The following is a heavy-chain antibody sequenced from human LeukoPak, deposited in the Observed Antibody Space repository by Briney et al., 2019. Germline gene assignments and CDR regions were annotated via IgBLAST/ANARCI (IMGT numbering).Heavy chain of an antibody. D-gene: IGHD6-19*01. Sequence: GGSLRLSCAASGFTFSSYWMHWVRQVPGKGLVWVSRINSDGSSTSYADSVKGRFTISRDNAENTLYLQMNSLRAEDTAVYYCERGTPVAGFYWGQGTLVTVSS. CDR1: GFTFSSYW. J-gene: IGHJ4*02. CDR2: INSDGSST. V-gene: IGHV3-74*01. CDR3: ERGTPVAGFY.